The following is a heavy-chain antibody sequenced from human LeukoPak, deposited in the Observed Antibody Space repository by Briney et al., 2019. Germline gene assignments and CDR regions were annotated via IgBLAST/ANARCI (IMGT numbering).Heavy chain of an antibody. CDR1: GGSFSSYY. CDR2: MSGCGGST. CDR3: AKAGGGGAITMVRGVKGDYYYMDV. D-gene: IGHD3-10*01. V-gene: IGHV3-23*01. Sequence: ETLSLTCGVYGGSFSSYYWSWVRQAPGKGLEWISAMSGCGGSTYYADSVKGRFTISRDNSKNTLYLQMNSLRVEDTAVYYCAKAGGGGAITMVRGVKGDYYYMDVWGKGTTVTISS. J-gene: IGHJ6*03.